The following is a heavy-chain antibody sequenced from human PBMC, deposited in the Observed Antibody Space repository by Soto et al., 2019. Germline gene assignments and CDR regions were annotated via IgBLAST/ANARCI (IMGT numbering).Heavy chain of an antibody. D-gene: IGHD3-3*01. CDR2: ISYDGSNK. V-gene: IGHV3-30*18. CDR1: GFTFISYG. J-gene: IGHJ4*02. Sequence: GGSLRLSCASSGFTFISYGMHWVRQAPGKGLEWVAVISYDGSNKYYADSVKGRFTISRDNPKNTLYLQMNSLRAEDTAVYYCAKGGSVTIFGVVTPEFDYWGQGTLVTVSS. CDR3: AKGGSVTIFGVVTPEFDY.